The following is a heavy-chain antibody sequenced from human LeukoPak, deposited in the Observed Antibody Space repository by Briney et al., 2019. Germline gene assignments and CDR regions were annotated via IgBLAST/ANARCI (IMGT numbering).Heavy chain of an antibody. CDR1: GFTFNNYG. V-gene: IGHV3-30*18. J-gene: IGHJ4*02. CDR2: ISYDGRNK. CDR3: AKGPLRGTAAAIDY. Sequence: PGGSLRLSCAASGFTFNNYGMHWVRQAPGKGLEWVAVISYDGRNKHYPDSVKGRFTISRDISTDTLWLQMDSLRTGDTAVYYCAKGPLRGTAAAIDYWGQGTLVTVSS. D-gene: IGHD2-2*01.